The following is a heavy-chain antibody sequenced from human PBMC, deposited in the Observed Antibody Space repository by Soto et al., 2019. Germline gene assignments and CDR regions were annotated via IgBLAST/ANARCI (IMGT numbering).Heavy chain of an antibody. V-gene: IGHV3-11*01. CDR3: ARKSIFGVVILSYYGMDV. Sequence: QVQLVESGGGLVKPGGSLRLSCAASGFTFSDYYMSWIRQAPGKGLEWVSYISSSGSTIYYADSVKGRFTISRDKAKNSLYLQMNSLRAEDTAVYYCARKSIFGVVILSYYGMDVWGQGTTVTVSS. CDR1: GFTFSDYY. CDR2: ISSSGSTI. J-gene: IGHJ6*02. D-gene: IGHD3-3*01.